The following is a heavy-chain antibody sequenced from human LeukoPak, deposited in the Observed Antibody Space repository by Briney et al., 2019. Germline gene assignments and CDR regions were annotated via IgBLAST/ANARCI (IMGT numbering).Heavy chain of an antibody. V-gene: IGHV1-69*13. CDR3: ARGEVPPHYFDY. CDR1: GYTFTNYA. CDR2: IIPIFGTA. Sequence: ASVKVSCKASGYTFTNYAISWVRQAPGQGLEWMGGIIPIFGTANYAQKFQGRVTITADESTSTAYMELSSLRSEDTAVYYCARGEVPPHYFDYWGQGTLVTVSS. J-gene: IGHJ4*02.